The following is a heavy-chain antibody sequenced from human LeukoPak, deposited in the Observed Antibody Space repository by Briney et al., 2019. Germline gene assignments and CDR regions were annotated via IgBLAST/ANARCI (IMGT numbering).Heavy chain of an antibody. CDR3: ASAMVVNWFDP. CDR2: MYYSGTT. J-gene: IGHJ5*02. V-gene: IGHV4-39*01. CDR1: GGSISSSSYY. Sequence: SETLSLTCIVSGGSISSSSYYWGWIRQPPGKGLEWIGSMYYSGTTYYNPSLKSRVTISADTSKNQFSLKLSSVTAADTAVYYCASAMVVNWFDPWGQGTLVTVSP. D-gene: IGHD5-18*01.